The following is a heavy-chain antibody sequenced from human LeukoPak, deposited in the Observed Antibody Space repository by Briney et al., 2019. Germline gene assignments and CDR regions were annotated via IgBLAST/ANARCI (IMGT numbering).Heavy chain of an antibody. Sequence: GGSLRLSGAASGFTFSSYSMNWVRQAPGKGLEWVSYISSSSSTIYYADSVKGRFTISRDNAKNSLYLQMNSLRAEDTAVYYCARDPLAKTVTDVSGYWGQGTLVTVSS. D-gene: IGHD4-17*01. V-gene: IGHV3-48*01. CDR1: GFTFSSYS. J-gene: IGHJ4*02. CDR2: ISSSSSTI. CDR3: ARDPLAKTVTDVSGY.